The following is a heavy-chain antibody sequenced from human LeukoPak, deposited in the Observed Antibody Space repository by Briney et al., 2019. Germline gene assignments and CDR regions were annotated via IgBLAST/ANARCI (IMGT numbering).Heavy chain of an antibody. Sequence: GASVKVSCKASGYTFTSYDINWVRQATGQGLEWMGWMNPNSGNTGYAQKFQGRVTMTRNTTISTAYMELSSLRSEDTAVYYCATDLWFGELFRDYWGQGTLVTVSS. V-gene: IGHV1-8*01. CDR1: GYTFTSYD. CDR2: MNPNSGNT. CDR3: ATDLWFGELFRDY. J-gene: IGHJ4*02. D-gene: IGHD3-10*01.